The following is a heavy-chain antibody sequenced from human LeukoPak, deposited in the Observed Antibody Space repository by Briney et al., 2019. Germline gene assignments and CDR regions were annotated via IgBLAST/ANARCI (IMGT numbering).Heavy chain of an antibody. CDR2: IYYSGST. Sequence: SETLSLTCTVSGGSISSGGYYWSWLRQHPGKGLEWIGYIYYSGSTYYNPSLKSRVTISVDTSKNQFSLKLSSVTAADTAVYYCARAPYYYDGPSPYYFDYWGQGTLVTVSS. CDR3: ARAPYYYDGPSPYYFDY. D-gene: IGHD3-22*01. CDR1: GGSISSGGYY. J-gene: IGHJ4*02. V-gene: IGHV4-31*03.